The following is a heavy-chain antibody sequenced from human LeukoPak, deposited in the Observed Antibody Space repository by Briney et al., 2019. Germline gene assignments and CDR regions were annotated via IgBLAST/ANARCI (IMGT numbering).Heavy chain of an antibody. J-gene: IGHJ5*02. CDR2: INHSGNT. V-gene: IGHV4-34*01. CDR1: GGSFSDYY. Sequence: SETLSLTCAVYGGSFSDYYWTWIRQPPGKGLEWTGEINHSGNTNYNPSLKSRVTISVDTSKNQFSLKLSSVTAADTAVYYCARQLLVVRGPNWFDPWGQGTLVTVSS. CDR3: ARQLLVVRGPNWFDP. D-gene: IGHD3-22*01.